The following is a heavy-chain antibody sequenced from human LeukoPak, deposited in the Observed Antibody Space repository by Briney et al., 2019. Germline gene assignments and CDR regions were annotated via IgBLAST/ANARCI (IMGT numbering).Heavy chain of an antibody. Sequence: SVKVSCKASGGTFSSYAISWVRQAPGQGLEWMGGIIPIFGTANYAQKFRGRVTITADESTSTAYMELSSLRSEDTAVYYCATGLYGSGISVALDYYYYYGMDVWGQGTTVTVSS. CDR2: IIPIFGTA. D-gene: IGHD3-10*01. CDR3: ATGLYGSGISVALDYYYYYGMDV. CDR1: GGTFSSYA. V-gene: IGHV1-69*01. J-gene: IGHJ6*02.